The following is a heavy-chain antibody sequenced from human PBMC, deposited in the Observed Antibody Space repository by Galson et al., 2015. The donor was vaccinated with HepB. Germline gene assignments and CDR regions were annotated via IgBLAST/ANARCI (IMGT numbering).Heavy chain of an antibody. V-gene: IGHV3-23*01. Sequence: SLRLSCAASGFTFSSYVMNWVRRAPGKGLEWVSSLTDNGDRTFYADSVKGRFTISRDNSKNTLYLQMNSLRAEDTAIYYCAKSHSGYDSNTIDYWGQGTLVTVSS. D-gene: IGHD5-12*01. CDR2: LTDNGDRT. J-gene: IGHJ4*02. CDR3: AKSHSGYDSNTIDY. CDR1: GFTFSSYV.